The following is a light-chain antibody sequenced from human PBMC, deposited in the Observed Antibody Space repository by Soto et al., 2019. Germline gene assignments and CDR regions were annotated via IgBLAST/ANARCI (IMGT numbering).Light chain of an antibody. V-gene: IGLV1-44*01. CDR3: AVWDDSLNGRV. CDR2: IDN. Sequence: QSVLTQPPSASGTPGQTVTISCSGSSSNIGSNPVNWYQQLPGTAPKLLIYIDNQRPSGVPDRFSGSKSGTSASLAISGLQSEDEADYYCAVWDDSLNGRVFGGGTKVTV. CDR1: SSNIGSNP. J-gene: IGLJ3*02.